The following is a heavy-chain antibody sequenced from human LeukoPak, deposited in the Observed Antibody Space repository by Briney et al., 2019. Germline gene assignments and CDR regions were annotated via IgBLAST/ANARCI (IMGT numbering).Heavy chain of an antibody. V-gene: IGHV3-74*01. D-gene: IGHD4/OR15-4a*01. CDR2: INSDGINT. CDR3: ARRAGAYSHPYDY. Sequence: GGSLRLSCAASGFTFSNYWMHWVRQAPGKGLVWVSRINSDGINTSYADSVKGRFTISRDNAKNTLNLQMNSLRAEDTAVYYCARRAGAYSHPYDYWGQGTLVTVSS. J-gene: IGHJ4*02. CDR1: GFTFSNYW.